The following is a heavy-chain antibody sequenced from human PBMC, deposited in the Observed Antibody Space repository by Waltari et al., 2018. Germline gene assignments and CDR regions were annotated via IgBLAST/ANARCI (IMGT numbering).Heavy chain of an antibody. Sequence: QLQLQESGSGLVKPSQTLSLTCSLSGGSLSRGVFSWTWLRQTPGQGLEWIGYIYHSGSTYYSPSLKSRVTISGDRSKNQFSLNLTSVTAADTAVYYCARARGYAGFIDSWGQGTLVTVSS. D-gene: IGHD3-10*01. CDR1: GGSLSRGVFS. CDR3: ARARGYAGFIDS. J-gene: IGHJ4*02. CDR2: IYHSGST. V-gene: IGHV4-30-2*01.